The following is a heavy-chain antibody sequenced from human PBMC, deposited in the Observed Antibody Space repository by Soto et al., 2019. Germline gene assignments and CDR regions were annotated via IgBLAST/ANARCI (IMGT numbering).Heavy chain of an antibody. CDR3: GRGPSPRAPAGGTPYYYAMDV. V-gene: IGHV1-8*02. J-gene: IGHJ6*02. D-gene: IGHD6-13*01. Sequence: GAAVKASCKTSGYDFTAYDINWARQASGQVLEWMGWMNPINGATGSARRFQGRVSMTRNTATGTAYLELTSLRSDDTGVYYCGRGPSPRAPAGGTPYYYAMDVWGQGTTVTVSS. CDR1: GYDFTAYD. CDR2: MNPINGAT.